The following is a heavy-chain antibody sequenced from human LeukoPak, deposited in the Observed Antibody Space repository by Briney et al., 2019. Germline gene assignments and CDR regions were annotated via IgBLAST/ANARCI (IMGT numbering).Heavy chain of an antibody. CDR3: ARGHSGFVYYYYYYMDV. J-gene: IGHJ6*03. CDR1: GFTFSDYY. V-gene: IGHV3-11*04. Sequence: GGSLRLSCAASGFTFSDYYMSWIRQAPGKGLEWVSYFSSSGSTIYYADSVKGRFTISRDNAKNSLYLQMNSLRAEDTAVYYCARGHSGFVYYYYYYMDVWGKGTTVTISS. CDR2: FSSSGSTI. D-gene: IGHD5-12*01.